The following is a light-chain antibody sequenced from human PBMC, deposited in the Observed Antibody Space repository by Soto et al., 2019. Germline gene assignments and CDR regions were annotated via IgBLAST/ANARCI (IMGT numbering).Light chain of an antibody. CDR3: SSYTSSSTYV. CDR2: DVS. CDR1: SSDVGGYNY. J-gene: IGLJ1*01. Sequence: QAVVTQPASVSGSPGQSITISCTGTSSDVGGYNYVSWYQQHPGKAPKLMIYDVSNRPSGVSNRLSGSKSGNTASLTISGLQAEDEADYYCSSYTSSSTYVFGTGTKVTVL. V-gene: IGLV2-14*01.